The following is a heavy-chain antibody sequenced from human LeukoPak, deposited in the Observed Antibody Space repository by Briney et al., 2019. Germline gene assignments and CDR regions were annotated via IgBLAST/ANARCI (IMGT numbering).Heavy chain of an antibody. V-gene: IGHV3-23*01. D-gene: IGHD5-24*01. CDR2: ITNSGENT. CDR1: GFSFPYG. Sequence: PGGSLRLSCEASGFSFPYGMSWVRQAPGKGLEWVSGITNSGENTYYADSVKGRFTISRDNSKNTLYLQMNSLIAEDTAVYYCAKSGYNRFDYWGQGTLVTVSS. CDR3: AKSGYNRFDY. J-gene: IGHJ4*02.